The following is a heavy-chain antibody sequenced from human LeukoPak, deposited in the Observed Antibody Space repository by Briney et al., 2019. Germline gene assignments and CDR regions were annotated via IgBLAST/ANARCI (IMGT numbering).Heavy chain of an antibody. V-gene: IGHV4-59*01. CDR2: IYYTGST. CDR1: GGSISSYY. D-gene: IGHD1-26*01. J-gene: IGHJ4*02. Sequence: SETLSLTCTVSGGSISSYYWSWIRQPPGKGLEWIGYIYYTGSTNYNPSLKSRVTISVDTSKNQFSLNLNSVTAADTAVYYCARYTETYYYYWGQGTLVTVSS. CDR3: ARYTETYYYY.